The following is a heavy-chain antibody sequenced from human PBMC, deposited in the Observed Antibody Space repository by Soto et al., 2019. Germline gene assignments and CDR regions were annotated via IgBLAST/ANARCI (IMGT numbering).Heavy chain of an antibody. D-gene: IGHD2-2*01. CDR2: IDYSGST. CDR3: ARHSRYCSSTSCPYNWFDP. CDR1: GGSISSSSHY. V-gene: IGHV4-39*01. Sequence: QLQLQESGPGLVKPSETLSLTCTVSGGSISSSSHYWGWIRQPPGKGLEWIGSIDYSGSTYYNPSLKSRVTTAVDTSKTQFSLKLSSVTAADTAVYYCARHSRYCSSTSCPYNWFDPWGQGTLVTVSS. J-gene: IGHJ5*02.